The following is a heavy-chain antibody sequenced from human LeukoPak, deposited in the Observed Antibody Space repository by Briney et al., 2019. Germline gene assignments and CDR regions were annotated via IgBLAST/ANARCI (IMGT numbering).Heavy chain of an antibody. V-gene: IGHV4-38-2*01. CDR2: IHHGGNS. D-gene: IGHD3-10*01. CDR1: GYFISTIGSSYY. J-gene: IGHJ4*02. CDR3: ARQTFDSGSLFYTY. Sequence: SETPSLTCAVSGYFISTIGSSYYWGWIRQPPGKGLEWIGSIHHGGNSYYNPSLKGRLTISVDTSKNQFSLKLSSLTAADTATYYCARQTFDSGSLFYTYWGQGTPVTVSS.